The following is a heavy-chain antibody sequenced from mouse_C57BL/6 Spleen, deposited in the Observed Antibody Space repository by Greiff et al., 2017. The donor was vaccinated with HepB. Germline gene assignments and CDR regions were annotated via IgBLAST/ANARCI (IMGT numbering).Heavy chain of an antibody. J-gene: IGHJ1*03. CDR2: IYPGSGST. CDR3: ARSRDLKSYSWYFDG. Sequence: QVQLQQPGAELVKPGASVKMSCKASGYTFTSYWITWVQQRPVQGLEWIGDIYPGSGSTYYNEKFKSKATLTVDTSSSTAYMQLSSLTSEDSAVYYCARSRDLKSYSWYFDGWGTGTTVTVSS. D-gene: IGHD1-1*01. CDR1: GYTFTSYW. V-gene: IGHV1-55*01.